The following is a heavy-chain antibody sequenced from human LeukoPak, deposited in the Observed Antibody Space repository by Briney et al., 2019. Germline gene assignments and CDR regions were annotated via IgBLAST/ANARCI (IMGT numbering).Heavy chain of an antibody. CDR1: GFTFSSYV. Sequence: GGSLRLSCAASGFTFSSYVMTWVRQAPGKGLECVSAITGNGATTYYADSVKGRFTISRDNSKNTLYLQMNSLRAEDTAIYYCAKAYGTNGYYQLPIDFWGQGTLVTVSS. CDR2: ITGNGATT. D-gene: IGHD3-22*01. V-gene: IGHV3-23*01. J-gene: IGHJ4*02. CDR3: AKAYGTNGYYQLPIDF.